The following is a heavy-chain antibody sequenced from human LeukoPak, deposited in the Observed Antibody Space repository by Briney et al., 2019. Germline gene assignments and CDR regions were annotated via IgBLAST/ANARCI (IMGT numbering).Heavy chain of an antibody. CDR3: ARVGVPQYAFDI. D-gene: IGHD2-2*01. CDR1: GFTFSGYA. Sequence: PGGSLRLSCAASGFTFSGYAMHWVRQAPGKGLEWVAVISYDGSNEYYADSVKGRFTISRDNSKNTLYLQMNSLRAEDTAVYSCARVGVPQYAFDIWGQGTWVTVSS. CDR2: ISYDGSNE. V-gene: IGHV3-30-3*01. J-gene: IGHJ3*02.